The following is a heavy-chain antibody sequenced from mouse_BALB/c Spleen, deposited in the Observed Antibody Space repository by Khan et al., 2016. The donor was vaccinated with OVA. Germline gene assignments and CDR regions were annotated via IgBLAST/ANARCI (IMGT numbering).Heavy chain of an antibody. D-gene: IGHD2-10*02. Sequence: VQLKQSGPGLVAPSQSLSITCTVSGFSLIDYDVSWIRQPPGKGLEWLGVIWGGGSTYYNSALKSRLSISKDNSKSQVFLKMNSLQTDDTVMYYCAKGVWSYYFALDYWGQGTSVTVSS. V-gene: IGHV2-6-5*01. CDR1: GFSLIDYD. CDR3: AKGVWSYYFALDY. J-gene: IGHJ4*01. CDR2: IWGGGST.